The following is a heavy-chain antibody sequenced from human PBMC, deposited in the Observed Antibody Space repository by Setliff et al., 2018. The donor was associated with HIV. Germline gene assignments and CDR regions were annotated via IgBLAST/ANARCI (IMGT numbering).Heavy chain of an antibody. Sequence: SETLSLTCGVFRGPFSGYFWSWIRQSPGRGLEWIGEINFSGTTNYNPSLKSRVTISIDTSKEWFSLNLTSVTAADTATYYCVRGGGEHYSLFSGYYTPWGDFWGQGTLVTV. CDR3: VRGGGEHYSLFSGYYTPWGDF. V-gene: IGHV4-34*01. CDR2: INFSGTT. CDR1: RGPFSGYF. D-gene: IGHD3-3*01. J-gene: IGHJ4*02.